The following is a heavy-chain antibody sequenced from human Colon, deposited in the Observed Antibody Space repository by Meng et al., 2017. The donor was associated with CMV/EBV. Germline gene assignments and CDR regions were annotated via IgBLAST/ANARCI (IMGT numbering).Heavy chain of an antibody. CDR2: IYSGGST. Sequence: CAASGFNVSTKYMTWVRRAPEKGLEWVSVIYSGGSTYNADSVTGRFTISRDSSKNMLYLHMNSLRAEDTAVYYCAREVVPGWYFDLWGRGTLVTVSS. CDR1: GFNVSTKY. V-gene: IGHV3-53*01. D-gene: IGHD3-16*02. CDR3: AREVVPGWYFDL. J-gene: IGHJ2*01.